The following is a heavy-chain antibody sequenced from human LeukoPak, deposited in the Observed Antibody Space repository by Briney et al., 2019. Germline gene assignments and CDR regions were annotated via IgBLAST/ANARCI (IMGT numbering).Heavy chain of an antibody. V-gene: IGHV1-8*03. J-gene: IGHJ6*03. Sequence: GASVKVSCKASGYTFTSYDINWVRQATGQGLEWMGWMNPNSGNTGYAQKFQGRVTITADESTSTAYMELSSLRSEDTAVYYCAGPGYDFWMRVGYYYMDVWGKGTTVTVSS. D-gene: IGHD3-3*01. CDR2: MNPNSGNT. CDR1: GYTFTSYD. CDR3: AGPGYDFWMRVGYYYMDV.